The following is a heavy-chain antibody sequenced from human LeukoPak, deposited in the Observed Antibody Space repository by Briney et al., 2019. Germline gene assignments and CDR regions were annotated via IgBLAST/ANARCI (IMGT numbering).Heavy chain of an antibody. CDR2: MNPNSGNT. V-gene: IGHV1-8*01. CDR3: ARGAIAAAGHRDY. Sequence: GGSLRLSCVASGYTFTSYDINWVRQATGQGLEWMGWMNPNSGNTGYAQKFQGRVTMTRNTSISTAYMELSSLRSEDTAVYYCARGAIAAAGHRDYWGQGTLVTVSS. D-gene: IGHD6-13*01. CDR1: GYTFTSYD. J-gene: IGHJ4*02.